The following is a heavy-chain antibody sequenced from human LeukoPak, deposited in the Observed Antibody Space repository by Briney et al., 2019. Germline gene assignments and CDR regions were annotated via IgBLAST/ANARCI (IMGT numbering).Heavy chain of an antibody. CDR2: ISGSGGGT. CDR3: ARASGIYGSGWYFDY. D-gene: IGHD6-19*01. Sequence: PGGSLRLSCAASGFAFSSYAMSWVRQAPGKGLEWVSAISGSGGGTYNADSVKGRVTISRDNSKNTVYLQMNSLRAEDTAVYYCARASGIYGSGWYFDYWGQGTLVTVSS. J-gene: IGHJ4*02. CDR1: GFAFSSYA. V-gene: IGHV3-23*01.